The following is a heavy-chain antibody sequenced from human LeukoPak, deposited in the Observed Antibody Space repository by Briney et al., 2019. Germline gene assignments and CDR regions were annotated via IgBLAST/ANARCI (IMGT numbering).Heavy chain of an antibody. CDR1: GYTFTSYG. V-gene: IGHV1-18*01. CDR2: ISAYNGNT. Sequence: ASVKVSCKASGYTFTSYGISWARQAPGQGLEWMGWISAYNGNTNYAQKLQGRVTMTTDTSTSTAYMELRSLRSDDTAVYYCARAVSGHAVWSGYHDYWGQGTLVTVSS. J-gene: IGHJ4*02. CDR3: ARAVSGHAVWSGYHDY. D-gene: IGHD3-3*01.